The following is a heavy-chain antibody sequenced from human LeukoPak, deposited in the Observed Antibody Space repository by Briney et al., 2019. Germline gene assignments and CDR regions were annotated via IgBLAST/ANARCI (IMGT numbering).Heavy chain of an antibody. CDR1: GFTFSSYS. Sequence: GGSLRLSCAASGFTFSSYSMNWVRQAPGKGLEWVSSISSSSSYIYYADSVKGRFTISRDNAKNSQYLQMNSLRVEDTALYYCARAQTYGDSRLLLDFWGQGTLVTVSS. D-gene: IGHD4-17*01. J-gene: IGHJ4*02. CDR3: ARAQTYGDSRLLLDF. CDR2: ISSSSSYI. V-gene: IGHV3-21*04.